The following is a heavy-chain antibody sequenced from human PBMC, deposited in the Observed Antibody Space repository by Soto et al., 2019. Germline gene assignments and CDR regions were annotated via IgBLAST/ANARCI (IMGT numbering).Heavy chain of an antibody. CDR1: GFTFTSSA. V-gene: IGHV1-58*01. J-gene: IGHJ6*02. CDR2: IVVGSGNT. Sequence: SVKVSCKASGFTFTSSAVQWVRQARGQRLGWIGWIVVGSGNTNYAQKFQERVTITRDMSTSTAYMELSSLRSEDTAVYYCAAGPLLPYYYYGMDVWGQGTTVTVSS. CDR3: AAGPLLPYYYYGMDV.